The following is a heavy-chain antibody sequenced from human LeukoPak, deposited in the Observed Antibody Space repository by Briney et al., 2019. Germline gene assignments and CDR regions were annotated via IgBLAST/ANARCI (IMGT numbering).Heavy chain of an antibody. D-gene: IGHD5-18*01. CDR2: IYYSGST. V-gene: IGHV4-39*01. Sequence: PSETLSLTCTASGGSISSSSYYWGWIRQPPGKGLEWIGSIYYSGSTYYNPSLKSRVTISVDTSKNQFSLKLSSVTAADTAVYYCARLDTAMVFDYWGQGTLVTVSS. CDR3: ARLDTAMVFDY. J-gene: IGHJ4*02. CDR1: GGSISSSSYY.